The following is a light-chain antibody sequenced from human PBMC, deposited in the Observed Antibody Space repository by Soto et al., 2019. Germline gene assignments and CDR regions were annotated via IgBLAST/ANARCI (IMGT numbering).Light chain of an antibody. CDR1: QDISNY. CDR3: QQYDNLFT. CDR2: DAS. Sequence: DIQMTQSPSSLSASVGDRVTITCQASQDISNYLNWYQQEPGKAPKLLIYDASNLETVVPSRFSGSGSGTDFTFIISILQPEDIATYYCQQYDNLFTFGPGTKVDIK. J-gene: IGKJ3*01. V-gene: IGKV1-33*01.